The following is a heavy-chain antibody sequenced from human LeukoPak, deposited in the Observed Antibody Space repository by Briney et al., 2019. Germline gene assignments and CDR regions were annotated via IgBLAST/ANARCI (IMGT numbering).Heavy chain of an antibody. V-gene: IGHV3-23*01. Sequence: QTGGSLRLSCAASGFTFSSYAMSWVRQAPGKGLEWVSAISGSGGSTYYADSVKGRFTISRDNSKNTLYLQMNSLRAEDTAVYYCAKDQGSAGREPGNFGYWGQGTLVTVSS. CDR1: GFTFSSYA. CDR3: AKDQGSAGREPGNFGY. CDR2: ISGSGGST. D-gene: IGHD1-26*01. J-gene: IGHJ4*02.